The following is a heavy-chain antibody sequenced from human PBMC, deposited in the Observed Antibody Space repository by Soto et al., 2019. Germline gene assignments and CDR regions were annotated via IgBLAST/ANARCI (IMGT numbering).Heavy chain of an antibody. Sequence: QVQLQQWGAGLLKPSETLSLTCTVYGGSFSGNYWSWIRQPPGMGLEWIGEISHSGSGTNYNPSLKSRVPISVDTSKHQFSLKLSSVTAADTAMYYCARGHLPGGNTFYYDYWGQGTLVTVSS. CDR1: GGSFSGNY. D-gene: IGHD2-15*01. J-gene: IGHJ4*02. CDR3: ARGHLPGGNTFYYDY. CDR2: ISHSGSGT. V-gene: IGHV4-34*01.